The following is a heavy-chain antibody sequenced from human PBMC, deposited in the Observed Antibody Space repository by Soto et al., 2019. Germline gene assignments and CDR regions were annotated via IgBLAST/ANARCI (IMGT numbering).Heavy chain of an antibody. CDR3: ARGSYNKGYVS. Sequence: PRGALLLSCTASGLPFSNYNMNWVRQALGKGLEWVSYIRASGSRIYYADSVKGRFTISRDNAKNSLSLQMNSLTDEDTAVYYCARGSYNKGYVSWGHGTLVTVSS. V-gene: IGHV3-48*02. CDR2: IRASGSRI. D-gene: IGHD6-13*01. CDR1: GLPFSNYN. J-gene: IGHJ5*01.